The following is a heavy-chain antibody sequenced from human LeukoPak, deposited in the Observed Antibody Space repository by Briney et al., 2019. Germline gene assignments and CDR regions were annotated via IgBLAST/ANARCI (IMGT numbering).Heavy chain of an antibody. CDR1: GRSISSGSSY. Sequence: SETLSLTCSVSGRSISSGSSYWGWIRQPPGKGLEWIGSIYYSGTTYYNPSLKSRVTISVDTSNNQFSLKLSSVTAADTAVYYCARGPYSSSYFDYWGRGTLVTVSS. J-gene: IGHJ4*02. CDR3: ARGPYSSSYFDY. CDR2: IYYSGTT. V-gene: IGHV4-39*01. D-gene: IGHD6-13*01.